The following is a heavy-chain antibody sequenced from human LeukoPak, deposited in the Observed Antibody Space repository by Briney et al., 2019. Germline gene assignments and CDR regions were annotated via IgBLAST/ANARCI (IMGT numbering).Heavy chain of an antibody. CDR1: GGTFSSYA. J-gene: IGHJ4*02. Sequence: ASVKVSCKASGGTFSSYAISWVRQAPGQGLEWMGGIIPIFGTTNYAQKFQGRVTITADKSTSTAYMELSSLRSEDTAVYYYARDVYCSSTTCSYYFDYWGQGTLVTVSS. CDR3: ARDVYCSSTTCSYYFDY. V-gene: IGHV1-69*06. D-gene: IGHD2-2*01. CDR2: IIPIFGTT.